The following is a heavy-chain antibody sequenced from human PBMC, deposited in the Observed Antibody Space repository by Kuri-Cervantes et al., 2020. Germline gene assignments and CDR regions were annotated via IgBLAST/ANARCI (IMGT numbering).Heavy chain of an antibody. Sequence: GGSLRLSCAASGFTFSSYAMSWVRQAPGKGLEWVSALSAGGGSTYYADSAKGRFTISRDNAKNTLYLQMNSLRADDTAVYYCAREQVAGNPNDAFDIWGQGTMVTVSS. CDR2: LSAGGGST. CDR1: GFTFSSYA. CDR3: AREQVAGNPNDAFDI. J-gene: IGHJ3*02. D-gene: IGHD6-19*01. V-gene: IGHV3-23*01.